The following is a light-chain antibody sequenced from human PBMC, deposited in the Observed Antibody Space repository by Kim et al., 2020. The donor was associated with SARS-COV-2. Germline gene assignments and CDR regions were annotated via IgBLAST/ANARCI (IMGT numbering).Light chain of an antibody. CDR2: EAS. CDR1: QSINKW. CDR3: QQYSTHWT. Sequence: SASVGDRVTFTCRASQSINKWLAWYQHKPGKAPKLLIYEASTLENGVPSRFSGSGFGTEFTLTISSLQPDDFGSYFCQQYSTHWTFGQGTKVDIK. J-gene: IGKJ1*01. V-gene: IGKV1-5*01.